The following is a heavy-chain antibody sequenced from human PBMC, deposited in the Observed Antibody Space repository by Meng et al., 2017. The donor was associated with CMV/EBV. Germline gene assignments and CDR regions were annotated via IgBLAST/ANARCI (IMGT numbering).Heavy chain of an antibody. CDR3: ARDDCSSTSCYREDWFDP. Sequence: SISSSNWWSWVRQPPGKGLEWIGEIYHSGSTNYNPSLKSRVTISVDKSKNQFSLKLSSVTAADTAVYYCARDDCSSTSCYREDWFDPWGQGTLVTVSS. V-gene: IGHV4-4*02. CDR2: IYHSGST. D-gene: IGHD2-2*01. J-gene: IGHJ5*02. CDR1: SISSSNW.